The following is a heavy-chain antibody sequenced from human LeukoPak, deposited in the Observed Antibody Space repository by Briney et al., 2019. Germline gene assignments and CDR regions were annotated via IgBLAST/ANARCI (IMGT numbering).Heavy chain of an antibody. CDR1: GFKFSDYG. J-gene: IGHJ4*02. V-gene: IGHV3-20*04. Sequence: GGSLRLSCAASGFKFSDYGMSWVRQAPGKGLEWVSGINWNADSTGYADSVKGRFTISRDNAKNSLYLQMNSLRAEDTAIYYCTRVGYIDEGIDYWGQGTLVTVSS. D-gene: IGHD5-24*01. CDR3: TRVGYIDEGIDY. CDR2: INWNADST.